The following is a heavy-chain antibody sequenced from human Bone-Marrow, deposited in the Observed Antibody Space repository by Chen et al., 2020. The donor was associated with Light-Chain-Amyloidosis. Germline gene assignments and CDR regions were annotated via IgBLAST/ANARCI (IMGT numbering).Heavy chain of an antibody. J-gene: IGHJ6*02. CDR1: GYTFTGYH. D-gene: IGHD2-2*01. Sequence: QVQLVQSGAEVKKPGASVKVSCEASGYTFTGYHMHWVRQAPGQGLEWMGWINPNSDSTIYAQKFQGRVTMTRETSISTVYMELSRLRSDDTAVYYCARGLHCSNTNCYLEFYYNAMDVWGQGTTVTVSS. V-gene: IGHV1-2*02. CDR2: INPNSDST. CDR3: ARGLHCSNTNCYLEFYYNAMDV.